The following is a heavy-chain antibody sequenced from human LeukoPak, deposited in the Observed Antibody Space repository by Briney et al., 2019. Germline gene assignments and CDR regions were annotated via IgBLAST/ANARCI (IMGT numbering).Heavy chain of an antibody. D-gene: IGHD2-15*01. J-gene: IGHJ4*02. CDR2: IYYSGST. Sequence: SETLSLTCTVSGGSISGYYWSWIRQPPGKGLEWIGYIYYSGSTNYNPSLKSRVTISVDTSKNQFSLKLSSVTAADTAVYYCARWIAASKYFDYWGQGTLVTVSS. CDR3: ARWIAASKYFDY. CDR1: GGSISGYY. V-gene: IGHV4-59*01.